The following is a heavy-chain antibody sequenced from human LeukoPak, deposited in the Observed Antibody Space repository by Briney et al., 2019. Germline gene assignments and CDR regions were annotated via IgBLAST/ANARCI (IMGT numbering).Heavy chain of an antibody. CDR2: ISSSSSYI. CDR1: GFTFSSYS. Sequence: GSLRLSCAASGFTFSSYSMNWVRQAPGKGLEWVSSISSSSSYIYYADSVKGRFTISRDNAKNSLYLQMNSLRAEDTAVYYCARVEDYGDYVSILGWYFDLWGRGTLVTVSS. D-gene: IGHD4-17*01. J-gene: IGHJ2*01. V-gene: IGHV3-21*01. CDR3: ARVEDYGDYVSILGWYFDL.